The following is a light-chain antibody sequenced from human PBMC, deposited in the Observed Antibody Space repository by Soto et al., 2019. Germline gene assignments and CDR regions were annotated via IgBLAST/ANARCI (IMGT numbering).Light chain of an antibody. CDR2: EAS. J-gene: IGKJ1*01. V-gene: IGKV1-5*03. CDR1: QNINKW. Sequence: DFQMTQSPSTLSASVGDRVTITCRASQNINKWLAWYQQKPGIAPKLLIYEASTLEGGVPSRFSGSGSGTEFTLTISSLQPDDFATYWCQQYKSYSTLGQATKVDIK. CDR3: QQYKSYST.